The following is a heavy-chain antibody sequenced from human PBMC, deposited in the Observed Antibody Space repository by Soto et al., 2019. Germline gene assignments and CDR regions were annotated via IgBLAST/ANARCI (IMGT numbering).Heavy chain of an antibody. CDR1: GFTFSSYG. CDR3: AKETYSGPLDY. CDR2: ISYDGSNK. Sequence: QVQLVESGGGVVQPGRSLRLSCAASGFTFSSYGMHWVRQAPGKGLEWVAVISYDGSNKYYADSVKGRFTISRDNSKNTLYLQMNSLRAEDTAVYYGAKETYSGPLDYGGQGTLVTVSS. V-gene: IGHV3-30*18. J-gene: IGHJ4*02. D-gene: IGHD2-15*01.